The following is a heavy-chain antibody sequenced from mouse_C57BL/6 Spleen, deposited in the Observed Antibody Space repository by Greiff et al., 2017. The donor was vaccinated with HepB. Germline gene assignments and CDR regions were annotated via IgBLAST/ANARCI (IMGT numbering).Heavy chain of an antibody. Sequence: QVQLKQSGPGLVQPSQCLSITCTVSGFSFTSYGVHWVRQSPGKGLEWLGVICSGGSTDYYAAFMSRLSITNDNSKSQVFFKMNSRQADDTAIYYCAKNYYGSSLYFDYWGQGTTLTVSS. CDR1: GFSFTSYG. D-gene: IGHD1-1*01. CDR2: ICSGGST. CDR3: AKNYYGSSLYFDY. J-gene: IGHJ2*01. V-gene: IGHV2-5*01.